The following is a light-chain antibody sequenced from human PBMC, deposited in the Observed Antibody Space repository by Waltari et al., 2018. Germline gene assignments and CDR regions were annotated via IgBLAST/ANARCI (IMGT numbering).Light chain of an antibody. Sequence: QSALTQPASVSGSPGQSLTISCTGATSDLGTYKLVSWYQHHPGKAPKLLIYEANKRPSGISDRFSGSRSGSTASLTISGLQAEDEADYYCCSYAGGGTHVFGPGSRVTVL. CDR1: TSDLGTYKL. CDR3: CSYAGGGTHV. J-gene: IGLJ1*01. V-gene: IGLV2-23*01. CDR2: EAN.